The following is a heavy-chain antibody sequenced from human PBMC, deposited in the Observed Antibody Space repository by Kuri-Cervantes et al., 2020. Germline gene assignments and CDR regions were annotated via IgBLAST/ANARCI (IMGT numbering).Heavy chain of an antibody. CDR1: GGTFSSYA. J-gene: IGHJ4*01. D-gene: IGHD2-8*01. CDR3: ARVGSCSNGVCYMGGSDY. CDR2: TSAYNGDT. Sequence: ASVKVSCKASGGTFSSYAISWVRQAPGQGLEWMGWTSAYNGDTNYAQKLQARVTMTTDTSTATAYMELRSLRSDDTAVYYCARVGSCSNGVCYMGGSDYWGQGTLVTVSS. V-gene: IGHV1-18*01.